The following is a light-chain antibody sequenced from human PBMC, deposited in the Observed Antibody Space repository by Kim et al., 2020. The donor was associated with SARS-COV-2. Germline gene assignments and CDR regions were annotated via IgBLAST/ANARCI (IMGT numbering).Light chain of an antibody. V-gene: IGLV3-21*04. J-gene: IGLJ2*01. CDR3: QVWDSSSRHPV. CDR1: NIGSQS. CDR2: YDN. Sequence: SYELTQPPSVSVAPGKTATITCEGDNIGSQSVHWYQQKPGQAPVLVIYYDNDRPSGIPERFSGSNSGNTATLTIRSVEVADEADYYCQVWDSSSRHPVFG.